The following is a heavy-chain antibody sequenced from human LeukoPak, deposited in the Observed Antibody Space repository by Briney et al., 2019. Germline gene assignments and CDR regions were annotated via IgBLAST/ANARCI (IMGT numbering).Heavy chain of an antibody. D-gene: IGHD3-22*01. CDR2: ISSSSSYT. V-gene: IGHV3-11*06. CDR3: AREFTYYDSSGDAFDI. CDR1: GFTFSDYY. Sequence: PGGSLRLSCAASGFTFSDYYMSWIRQAPGKGLEWVSYISSSSSYTNYADSVKGRFTISRDNAKNSLYLQMNSLRAEDTAVYYCAREFTYYDSSGDAFDIWGQGTMVTVSS. J-gene: IGHJ3*02.